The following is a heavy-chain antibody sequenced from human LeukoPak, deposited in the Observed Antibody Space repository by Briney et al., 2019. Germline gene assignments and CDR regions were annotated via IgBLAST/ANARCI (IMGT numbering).Heavy chain of an antibody. CDR2: INHSGST. CDR1: GGSFSGYY. V-gene: IGHV4-34*01. J-gene: IGHJ5*02. D-gene: IGHD3-22*01. CDR3: ARSITMIVPFDP. Sequence: SETLSLTCAVYGGSFSGYYWSWIRQPPGKGLEWIGEINHSGSTNYNPSLKSRVTISVDTSKNQFSLKLSSVTAADTAVYYCARSITMIVPFDPWGQGTLVTVSS.